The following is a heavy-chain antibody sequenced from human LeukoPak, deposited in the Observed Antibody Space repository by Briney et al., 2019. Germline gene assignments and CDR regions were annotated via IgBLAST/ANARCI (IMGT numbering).Heavy chain of an antibody. CDR2: INPSSGGT. Sequence: GASVKVSRKASGYTFTGYYMHWVRQAPGQGLEWMGWINPSSGGTNYAQKFQGRVTMTRDTSISTAYMELSRLRSDDTAVYYCARGAIAVAGTLLRWGQGTLVTVSS. CDR3: ARGAIAVAGTLLR. V-gene: IGHV1-2*02. J-gene: IGHJ4*02. CDR1: GYTFTGYY. D-gene: IGHD6-19*01.